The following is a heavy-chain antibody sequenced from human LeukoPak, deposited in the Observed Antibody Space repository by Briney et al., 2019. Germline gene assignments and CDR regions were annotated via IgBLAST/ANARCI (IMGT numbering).Heavy chain of an antibody. CDR1: GFTFSSYA. CDR2: ISYDGSNK. J-gene: IGHJ1*01. D-gene: IGHD6-13*01. CDR3: ARERYSSSWYGYFQH. V-gene: IGHV3-30-3*01. Sequence: GGSLRLSCAASGFTFSSYAVHWVRQAPGKGLEWVAVISYDGSNKYYADSVKGRFTISRDNSKNTLYLQMNSLRAEDTAVYYCARERYSSSWYGYFQHWGQGTLVTVSS.